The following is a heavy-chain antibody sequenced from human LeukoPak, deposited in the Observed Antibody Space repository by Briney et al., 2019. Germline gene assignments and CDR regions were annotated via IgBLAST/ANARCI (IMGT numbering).Heavy chain of an antibody. V-gene: IGHV1-2*02. CDR2: INPNSGGT. D-gene: IGHD3-9*01. CDR1: GYTFTGYY. J-gene: IGHJ3*02. CDR3: ARDQLRGRYFEWLFHNDAFDI. Sequence: ASVKVSCKASGYTFTGYYMHWVRQAPGQGLEWVGWINPNSGGTNYAQKFQGRVTMTRDTSISTAYMELSRLRSDDTAVYYCARDQLRGRYFEWLFHNDAFDIWGQGTMVTVSS.